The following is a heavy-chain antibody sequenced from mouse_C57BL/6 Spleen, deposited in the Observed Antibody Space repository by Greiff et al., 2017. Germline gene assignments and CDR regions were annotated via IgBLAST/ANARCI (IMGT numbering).Heavy chain of an antibody. J-gene: IGHJ2*01. CDR1: GYTFTGYW. CDR3: ARQGGYYDYVYCDY. V-gene: IGHV1-9*01. CDR2: ILPGSGST. Sequence: QVQLKESGAELMKPGASVTLSCKATGYTFTGYWIEWVKQRPGHGLEWIGAILPGSGSTNYNEKFKGQATFTADTSSNTTYMQLSSRTTEDSAIYYYARQGGYYDYVYCDYWGQGTTLTVSS. D-gene: IGHD2-4*01.